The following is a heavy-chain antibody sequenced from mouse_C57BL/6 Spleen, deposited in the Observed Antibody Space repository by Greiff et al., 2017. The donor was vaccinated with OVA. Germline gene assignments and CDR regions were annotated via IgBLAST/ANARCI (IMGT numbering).Heavy chain of an antibody. Sequence: EVKLMESGGDLVKPGGSLKLSCAASGFTFSSYGMSWVRQTPDKRLEWVATISSGGSYTYYPDSVKGRFTISRDNAKNTLYLQMSSLKSEDTAMDYCARHKSSYRFDYWGQGTTLTVSS. CDR2: ISSGGSYT. J-gene: IGHJ2*01. D-gene: IGHD1-1*01. CDR1: GFTFSSYG. CDR3: ARHKSSYRFDY. V-gene: IGHV5-6*01.